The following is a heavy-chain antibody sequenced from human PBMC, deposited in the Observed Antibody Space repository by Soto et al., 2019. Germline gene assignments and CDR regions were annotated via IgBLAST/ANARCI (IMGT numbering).Heavy chain of an antibody. J-gene: IGHJ4*02. CDR2: ISSSGSTI. V-gene: IGHV3-11*01. CDR1: GFTFSDYY. Sequence: GGSVRLSXAASGFTFSDYYMSWIRQAPGKGLEWVSYISSSGSTIYYADSVKGRFTISRDNAKNSLYLQMNSLRAEDTAVYYRARVFGEMATVLDYWGQGTLVTVSS. CDR3: ARVFGEMATVLDY. D-gene: IGHD4-4*01.